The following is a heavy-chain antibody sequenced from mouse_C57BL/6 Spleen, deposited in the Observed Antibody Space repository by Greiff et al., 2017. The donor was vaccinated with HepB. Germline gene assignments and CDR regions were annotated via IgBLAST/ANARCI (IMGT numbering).Heavy chain of an antibody. J-gene: IGHJ1*03. CDR1: GYTFTDYY. CDR3: ASITTVVALRYFDV. Sequence: VQLQQSGPELVKPGDSVKISCKASGYTFTDYYMNWVKQSHGKSLEWIGDINPNNGGTSYNQKFKGKATLTVDKSSSTAYMDLRSLTSEDSAVYYCASITTVVALRYFDVWGTGTTVTVSS. D-gene: IGHD1-1*01. V-gene: IGHV1-26*01. CDR2: INPNNGGT.